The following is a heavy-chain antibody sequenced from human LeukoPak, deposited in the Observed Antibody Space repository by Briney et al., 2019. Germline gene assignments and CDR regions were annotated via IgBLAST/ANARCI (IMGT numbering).Heavy chain of an antibody. CDR3: ARDWDAMNNCFDP. CDR2: ISTNSDIR. D-gene: IGHD1-26*01. Sequence: ASVKVSCKASGYTFTIYGISWVRQAPGQGLEWMGWISTNSDIRTYAQTLQGRFTMTTDTATTTAYMELNNLTFDDTAVYYCARDWDAMNNCFDPWGQGTPVTVSS. V-gene: IGHV1-18*01. J-gene: IGHJ5*02. CDR1: GYTFTIYG.